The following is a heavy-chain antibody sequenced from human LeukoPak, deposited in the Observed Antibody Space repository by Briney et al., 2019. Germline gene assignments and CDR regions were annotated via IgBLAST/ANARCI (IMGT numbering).Heavy chain of an antibody. CDR3: AKAPWEYYYDSSGYYFDY. D-gene: IGHD3-22*01. Sequence: GGSLRLSCAASGFTFSSYAMSWVRQAPGKGLEWVSAISGSGGSTYYADSVKGRFTISRDNFKNTLYLQMNSLRAEDTAVYYSAKAPWEYYYDSSGYYFDYWGQGTLVTVSS. V-gene: IGHV3-23*01. CDR1: GFTFSSYA. CDR2: ISGSGGST. J-gene: IGHJ4*02.